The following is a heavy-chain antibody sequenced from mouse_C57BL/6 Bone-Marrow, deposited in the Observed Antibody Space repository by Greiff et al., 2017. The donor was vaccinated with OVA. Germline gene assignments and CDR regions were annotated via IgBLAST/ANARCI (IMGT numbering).Heavy chain of an antibody. CDR3: ARAGVYYGYDD. D-gene: IGHD2-2*01. Sequence: QVQLKQPGAELVKPGASVKMSCKASGYTFTSYWITWVKQRPGQGLEWIGDIYPGSGSTNYNEKFKSKATLTVDTSSSTAYMQLSSLTSEDSAVYYCARAGVYYGYDDWGQGTTLTVSS. CDR1: GYTFTSYW. V-gene: IGHV1-55*01. J-gene: IGHJ2*01. CDR2: IYPGSGST.